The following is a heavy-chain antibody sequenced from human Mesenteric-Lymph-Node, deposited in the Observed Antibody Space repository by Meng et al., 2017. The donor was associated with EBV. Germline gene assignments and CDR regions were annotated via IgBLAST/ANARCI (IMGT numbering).Heavy chain of an antibody. V-gene: IGHV4-39*01. CDR1: GGSLSSRNYY. Sequence: QLQLQEWAPRLAKPSETLSLSCTVSGGSLSSRNYYWGWIRQSAGKGLEWIESAYHSGSPYYNPSLKSRVTVSVDTSKNQFSLKLNSVTTADTAMYYCARPRRWLQSEFDFWGPGTLVTVSS. CDR2: AYHSGSP. J-gene: IGHJ4*02. CDR3: ARPRRWLQSEFDF. D-gene: IGHD5-24*01.